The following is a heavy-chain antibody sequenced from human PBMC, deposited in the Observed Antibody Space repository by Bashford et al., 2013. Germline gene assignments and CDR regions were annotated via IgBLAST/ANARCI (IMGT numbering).Heavy chain of an antibody. CDR1: GFTFEEYS. J-gene: IGHJ6*02. CDR2: ISSTGSTI. V-gene: IGHV3-11*01. Sequence: GGSLRLSCVTSGFTFEEYSMNWVRQSPGKGLEWISYISSTGSTISYADSVKGRFAISRDSATNSVYLQMNSLRAEDTAVYYCTAIWEGRSYYQYGMDVWGQGTTVTVSS. CDR3: TAIWEGRSYYQYGMDV. D-gene: IGHD1-14*01.